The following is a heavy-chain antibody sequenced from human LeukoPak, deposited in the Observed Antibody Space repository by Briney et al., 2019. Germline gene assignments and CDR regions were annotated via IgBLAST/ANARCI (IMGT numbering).Heavy chain of an antibody. V-gene: IGHV7-4-1*02. Sequence: GASVKVSCKASGYTLTSYAMNWVRQAPGQGLEWRGLINTNTGNPTYAQGFTGRFVFSLDTSVSTAYLQISSLKAEDTAVYYCARELGYCSGGSCSSASRGMDVWGQGTTVTVSS. CDR1: GYTLTSYA. CDR2: INTNTGNP. CDR3: ARELGYCSGGSCSSASRGMDV. D-gene: IGHD2-15*01. J-gene: IGHJ6*02.